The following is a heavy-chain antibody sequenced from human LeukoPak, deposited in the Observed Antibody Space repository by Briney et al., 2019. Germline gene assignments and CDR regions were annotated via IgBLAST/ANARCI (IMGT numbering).Heavy chain of an antibody. CDR2: INAGNGNT. CDR1: GFAFTSYA. CDR3: ASTRIVGAPQRGGY. D-gene: IGHD1-26*01. Sequence: GGSLRLSCAVSGFAFTSYAMHWVRQAPGQRLEWMGWINAGNGNTKYSQKFQGRVTITRDTSASTAYMELSSLRSEDTAVYYCASTRIVGAPQRGGYWGQGTLVTVSS. J-gene: IGHJ4*02. V-gene: IGHV1-3*01.